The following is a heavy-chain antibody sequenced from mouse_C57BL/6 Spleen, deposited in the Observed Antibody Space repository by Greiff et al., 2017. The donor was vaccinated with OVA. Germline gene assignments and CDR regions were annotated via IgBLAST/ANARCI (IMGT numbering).Heavy chain of an antibody. D-gene: IGHD2-3*01. CDR3: ARSTLYDGYYWFAY. J-gene: IGHJ3*01. CDR2: ILSGSGST. V-gene: IGHV1-9*01. CDR1: GYTFTGYW. Sequence: VQLVESGAELMKPGASVKLSCKATGYTFTGYWIEWVKQRPGHGLEWIGEILSGSGSTNYNEKFKGKATFTADTSSNTAYMQLSSLTTEDSAIYYCARSTLYDGYYWFAYWGQGTLVTVSA.